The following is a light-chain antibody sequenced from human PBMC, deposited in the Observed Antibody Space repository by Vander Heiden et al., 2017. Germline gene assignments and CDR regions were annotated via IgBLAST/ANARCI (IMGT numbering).Light chain of an antibody. J-gene: IGKJ4*01. CDR1: QSLLHSNGYNY. CDR2: LGS. Sequence: DIVLTQSPPSLPVTPGEPASISCRSSQSLLHSNGYNYLDWYLQKPGQSPQLLIYLGSNRASGVPDRFSGSGSGTDFTLKISRVEAEDVGVYYCMQALQTPYTFGGGTKVEIK. CDR3: MQALQTPYT. V-gene: IGKV2-28*01.